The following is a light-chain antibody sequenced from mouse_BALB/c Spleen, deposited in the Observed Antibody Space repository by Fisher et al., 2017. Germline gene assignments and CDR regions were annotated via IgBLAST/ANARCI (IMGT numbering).Light chain of an antibody. CDR3: QQRSSYPWT. Sequence: IVITQTTAIMSASPGEKVTMTCTASSSVSSSYLHWYQQKPGSSPKLWIYSTSNLASGVPSRFSGSGAGISYSLTISSMEAENDATYYCQQRSSYPWTFGGGTKVEIK. CDR2: STS. J-gene: IGKJ1*01. CDR1: SSVSSSY. V-gene: IGKV4-79*01.